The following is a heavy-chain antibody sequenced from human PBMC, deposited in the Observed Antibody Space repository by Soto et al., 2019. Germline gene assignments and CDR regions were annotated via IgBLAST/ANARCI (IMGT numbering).Heavy chain of an antibody. V-gene: IGHV3-23*01. CDR1: GFTFSTYV. CDR2: ISGPGGST. CDR3: AKDGTWIQLWYEY. J-gene: IGHJ4*02. D-gene: IGHD5-18*01. Sequence: EVQLLESGGGLVQPGGSLRVSCAASGFTFSTYVMSWVRQAPGKGLEWVSGISGPGGSTYYADSVKGRFTISRDNSKNTLYLKMNSLRAEDTAVYYCAKDGTWIQLWYEYWGQGTLVTVSS.